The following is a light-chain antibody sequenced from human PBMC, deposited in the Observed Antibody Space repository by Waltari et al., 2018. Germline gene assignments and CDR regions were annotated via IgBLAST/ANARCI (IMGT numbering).Light chain of an antibody. J-gene: IGKJ5*01. Sequence: EIVMTQSPVTLSVSPGERAALSCRPSQSVRTNLAWYQQRPGQTPRLLSYAASTRATEIPAGFSGSGSGTEFTLTISSLQSEDVAVYYCHQYHVPPLTFGQGTRLEI. CDR1: QSVRTN. CDR2: AAS. V-gene: IGKV3-15*01. CDR3: HQYHVPPLT.